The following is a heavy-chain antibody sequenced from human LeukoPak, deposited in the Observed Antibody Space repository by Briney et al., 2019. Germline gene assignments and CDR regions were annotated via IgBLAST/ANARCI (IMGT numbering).Heavy chain of an antibody. V-gene: IGHV4-39*07. Sequence: SETLSLTCTVSGGSISSSSYYWGWIRQPPGKGLEWIGSIYYSGSTYYNPSLKSRVTISVDTSKNQFSLKLSSVTAADTAVYYCARLLGGKYYDFWSGYYTEYYYYMDVWGKGTTVTISS. CDR1: GGSISSSSYY. CDR3: ARLLGGKYYDFWSGYYTEYYYYMDV. CDR2: IYYSGST. J-gene: IGHJ6*03. D-gene: IGHD3-3*01.